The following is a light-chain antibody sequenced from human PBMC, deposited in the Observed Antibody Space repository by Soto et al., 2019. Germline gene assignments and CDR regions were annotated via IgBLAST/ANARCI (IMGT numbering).Light chain of an antibody. CDR2: GAS. V-gene: IGKV3-15*01. J-gene: IGKJ1*01. Sequence: EVVMTQSPATLSVSPGKRATLSCRASETVATNLAWYQQKPGQAPRLLISGASTRAAGISDRFRGSGSGTEFTLTISSLRSEDSAIYYCQQYFEWPPMTFGQGTKLEI. CDR3: QQYFEWPPMT. CDR1: ETVATN.